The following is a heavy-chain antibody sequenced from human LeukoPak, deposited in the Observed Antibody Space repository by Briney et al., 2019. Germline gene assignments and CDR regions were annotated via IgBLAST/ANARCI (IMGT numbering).Heavy chain of an antibody. CDR2: ISGSGGST. Sequence: GGSLRLSCAASGFTFSSYAMSWVRQAPGKGLEWVSAISGSGGSTYYADSVKGRFTISRDNSKNTLYLQMNSLRAEDTAVYYCAKDTDGYSSSWYGYWGQGTLVTVSS. CDR3: AKDTDGYSSSWYGY. V-gene: IGHV3-23*01. J-gene: IGHJ4*02. D-gene: IGHD6-13*01. CDR1: GFTFSSYA.